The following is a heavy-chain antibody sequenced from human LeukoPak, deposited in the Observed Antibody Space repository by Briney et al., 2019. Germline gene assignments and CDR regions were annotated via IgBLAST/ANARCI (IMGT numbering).Heavy chain of an antibody. CDR3: ARGPAMVRGVIPYNWFDP. J-gene: IGHJ5*02. V-gene: IGHV1-69*13. Sequence: SVKVSCKASGGTFSSYAISWVRQAPGQGLEWMGGIVPIFGTANYAQKFQGRVTITADESTSTAYMELSSLRSEDTAVYYCARGPAMVRGVIPYNWFDPWGQGTLVTVSS. D-gene: IGHD3-10*01. CDR2: IVPIFGTA. CDR1: GGTFSSYA.